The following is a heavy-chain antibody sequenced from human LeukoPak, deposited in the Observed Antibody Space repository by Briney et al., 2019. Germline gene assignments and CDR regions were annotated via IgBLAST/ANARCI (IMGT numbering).Heavy chain of an antibody. J-gene: IGHJ5*02. CDR1: GGSISSHY. CDR2: IYYSGST. D-gene: IGHD3-10*01. Sequence: PSETLSLTCTVSGGSISSHYWSWIRQPPGKGLEWIGYIYYSGSTNYNPSLKSRVTISVDTSKNQFSLRLSSVTAADTAVYYCARVFGYYYLTGWFDPWGQGTLVTVSS. V-gene: IGHV4-59*11. CDR3: ARVFGYYYLTGWFDP.